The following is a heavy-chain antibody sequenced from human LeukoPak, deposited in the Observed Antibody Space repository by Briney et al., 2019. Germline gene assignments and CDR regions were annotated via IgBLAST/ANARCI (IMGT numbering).Heavy chain of an antibody. J-gene: IGHJ4*02. D-gene: IGHD1-26*01. CDR2: IKQDGSEK. V-gene: IGHV3-7*01. CDR1: GFTFSSYW. CDR3: TRGGAMRD. Sequence: PGGSLRLSCAASGFTFSSYWMSWVRQAPGKGLEWVANIKQDGSEKYYVDSVKGRFTISRDNSKSTLYLQMNKLGAEDTAVYFCTRGGAMRDWGQGTLVTVSS.